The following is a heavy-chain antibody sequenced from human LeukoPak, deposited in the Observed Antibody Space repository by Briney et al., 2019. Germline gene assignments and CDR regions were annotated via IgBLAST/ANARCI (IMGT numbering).Heavy chain of an antibody. V-gene: IGHV3-30*03. CDR2: ISYDGSNK. Sequence: PGGSLRLSCAASGFTFSSYGMHWVRQAPGKGLEWVAVISYDGSNKYYADSVKGRFTISRDNSKNTLYLQMNSLRAEDTALYYCASGGVWRIDYWGQGTLVTVSS. CDR3: ASGGVWRIDY. D-gene: IGHD6-13*01. J-gene: IGHJ4*02. CDR1: GFTFSSYG.